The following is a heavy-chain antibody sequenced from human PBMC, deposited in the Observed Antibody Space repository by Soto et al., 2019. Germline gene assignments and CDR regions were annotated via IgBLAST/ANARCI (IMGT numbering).Heavy chain of an antibody. CDR2: IYYSGST. V-gene: IGHV4-39*01. Sequence: SETLSLTCTVSGGSISSSSYYWGWIRQPPGKGLEWIGSIYYSGSTYYNPSLKSRVTIPVDTSKNQFSLKQSSVPAADTAVYYYARPCRVDTAMAIDYWGQGTLVTVSS. CDR1: GGSISSSSYY. D-gene: IGHD5-18*01. J-gene: IGHJ4*02. CDR3: ARPCRVDTAMAIDY.